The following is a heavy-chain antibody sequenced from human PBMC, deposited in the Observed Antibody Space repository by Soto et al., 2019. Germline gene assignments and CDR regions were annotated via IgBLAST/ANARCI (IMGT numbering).Heavy chain of an antibody. Sequence: SVKVSCKASGGSFGKSAINWVRQTPGQGLEWLGGFIPVYRTLNYAQKFQGRVTITADESTGTAYMTLSSLASDDTAVYYCATGVIWIGYFTVDSWSQGTLVTVSS. V-gene: IGHV1-69*13. J-gene: IGHJ4*02. D-gene: IGHD3-3*01. CDR1: GGSFGKSA. CDR3: ATGVIWIGYFTVDS. CDR2: FIPVYRTL.